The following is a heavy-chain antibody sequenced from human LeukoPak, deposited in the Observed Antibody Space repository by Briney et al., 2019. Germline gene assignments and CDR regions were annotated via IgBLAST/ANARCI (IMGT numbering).Heavy chain of an antibody. CDR2: MHTSGDT. CDR3: IVFGDSNH. CDR1: GLTGSHNY. J-gene: IGHJ5*02. V-gene: IGHV3-53*01. Sequence: PGGSLRLSCAASGLTGSHNYVSWVRQAPGKGLEWVSAMHTSGDTCYADSVEGRFTISRDTSKNTLYLQINSLRVEDTAVYYCIVFGDSNHWGQGTLVTVSS. D-gene: IGHD4-17*01.